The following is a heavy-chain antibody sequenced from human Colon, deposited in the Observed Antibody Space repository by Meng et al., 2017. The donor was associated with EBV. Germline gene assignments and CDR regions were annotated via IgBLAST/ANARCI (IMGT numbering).Heavy chain of an antibody. V-gene: IGHV4-39*07. CDR1: GDSISGSGDY. CDR3: ARDGPLL. J-gene: IGHJ4*02. Sequence: QLQLQESGPGLVRPSETLFLTSSVSGDSISGSGDYWGWVRQPPGKGLEWIGNIYYTGSTYYNPSLKSRVTISVDTSKNQFSLKVTSMTAADTAVYYCARDGPLLWGPGTLVTVSS. CDR2: IYYTGST.